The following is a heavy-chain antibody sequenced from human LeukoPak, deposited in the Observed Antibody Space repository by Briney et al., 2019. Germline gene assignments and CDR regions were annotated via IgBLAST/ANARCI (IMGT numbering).Heavy chain of an antibody. J-gene: IGHJ4*02. CDR2: INWDGGST. D-gene: IGHD4-17*01. V-gene: IGHV3-43*01. CDR1: GFTFDDYT. CDR3: AKDSNDYGDSFFDY. Sequence: SGGSLRLSCAASGFTFDDYTMHWVRQAPGKGLEWVSLINWDGGSTYSADSVKGRFTISRDNSKNSLYLQMNSLTTEDTALYYCAKDSNDYGDSFFDYWGQGTLVTVSS.